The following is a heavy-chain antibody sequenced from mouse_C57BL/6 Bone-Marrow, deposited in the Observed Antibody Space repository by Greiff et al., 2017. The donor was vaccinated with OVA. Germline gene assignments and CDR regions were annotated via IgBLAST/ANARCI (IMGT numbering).Heavy chain of an antibody. V-gene: IGHV1-63*01. Sequence: VQLQESGAELVRPGTSVKMSCKASGYTFTNYWIGWAKQRPGHGLEWIGDIYPGGGYTNYNEKVKGKATLTADKSSSTAYMQFSSLTSEDSAIYYCARGGLYGMDYWGQGTSVTVSS. D-gene: IGHD3-1*01. CDR2: IYPGGGYT. CDR3: ARGGLYGMDY. J-gene: IGHJ4*01. CDR1: GYTFTNYW.